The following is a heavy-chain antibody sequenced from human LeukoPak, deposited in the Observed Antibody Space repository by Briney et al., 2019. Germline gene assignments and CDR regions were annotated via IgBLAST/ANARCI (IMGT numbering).Heavy chain of an antibody. Sequence: SETLSLTCTVSGGSISSYYWSWIRQPPGKGLEWIGYIYYSGSTNYNPSLKGRVTISVDTSKNQFSLKLSSVTAADTAVYYCARVNGGGGATTFDYWGQGTLVTVSS. CDR2: IYYSGST. CDR1: GGSISSYY. J-gene: IGHJ4*02. CDR3: ARVNGGGGATTFDY. D-gene: IGHD1-26*01. V-gene: IGHV4-59*01.